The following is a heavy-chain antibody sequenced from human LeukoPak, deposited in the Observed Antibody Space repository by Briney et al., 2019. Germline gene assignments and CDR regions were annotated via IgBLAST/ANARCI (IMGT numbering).Heavy chain of an antibody. CDR1: GGSISSYY. CDR2: IYTSGST. V-gene: IGHV4-4*07. J-gene: IGHJ6*03. Sequence: SETLSLTCTVSGGSISSYYWSWIRQPAGKGLEWIGRIYTSGSTNYNPSLKSRVTMSVDTSKNQFSLKLSSVTAADTAVYYCARDRYSSDWSPSDYYYYMDVWGKGTTVTVSS. CDR3: ARDRYSSDWSPSDYYYYMDV. D-gene: IGHD6-19*01.